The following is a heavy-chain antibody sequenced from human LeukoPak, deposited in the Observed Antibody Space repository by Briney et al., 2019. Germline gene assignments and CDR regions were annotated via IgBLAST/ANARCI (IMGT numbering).Heavy chain of an antibody. J-gene: IGHJ6*02. D-gene: IGHD3-3*01. CDR3: ASPEHLDYDFWSGYSAYYYYGMDV. CDR1: GFTLSSYA. Sequence: GGSLRLSCAASGFTLSSYAMHWVRQAPGKGLEWVAVISYDGSNKYYADSVKGRFTISRDNSKNTLYLQMNSLRAEDTAVYYCASPEHLDYDFWSGYSAYYYYGMDVWGQGTTVTVSS. V-gene: IGHV3-30-3*01. CDR2: ISYDGSNK.